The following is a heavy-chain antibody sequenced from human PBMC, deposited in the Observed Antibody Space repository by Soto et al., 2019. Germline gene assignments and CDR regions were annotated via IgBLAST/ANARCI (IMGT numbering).Heavy chain of an antibody. D-gene: IGHD2-2*01. CDR3: ASLRYCIGSSCPDY. CDR2: IYSGGRT. V-gene: IGHV3-66*01. J-gene: IGHJ4*02. Sequence: EVQLVESGGGLVQPGGSLRLSCAVSGFTVSSNYMTWVRQAPGKGLEWVSVIYSGGRTFYADSVKGRFIISRDNAKNALYLQMNSQRAEDTGIYYCASLRYCIGSSCPDYWGQGTLVTVSS. CDR1: GFTVSSNY.